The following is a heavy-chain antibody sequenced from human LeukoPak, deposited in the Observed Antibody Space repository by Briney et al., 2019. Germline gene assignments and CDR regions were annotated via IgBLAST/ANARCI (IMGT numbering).Heavy chain of an antibody. Sequence: PGGSLRLSCAASRFTFIGYTMNWIRQAPGKGLEWVSSISSRSTYIYYADSVKGRFTISRDNAKNSLYLQMNSLRAEDTAVYYCAREESGSSVWYDYWGQGTLVTVSS. CDR1: RFTFIGYT. CDR3: AREESGSSVWYDY. CDR2: ISSRSTYI. J-gene: IGHJ4*02. D-gene: IGHD6-19*01. V-gene: IGHV3-21*01.